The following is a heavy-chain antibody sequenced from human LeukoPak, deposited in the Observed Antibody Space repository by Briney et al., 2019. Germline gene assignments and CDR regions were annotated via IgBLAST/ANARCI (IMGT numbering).Heavy chain of an antibody. CDR3: AKDRPSGSYYAEAFDI. V-gene: IGHV3-48*03. J-gene: IGHJ3*02. Sequence: GGSLRLSCAASGFTFSSYEMNWVRQAPGKGLEWVSYISSSGSTIYYADSVKGRFTISRDNAKNSLYLQMNSLRAEDTAVYYCAKDRPSGSYYAEAFDIWGQGTMVTVSS. CDR2: ISSSGSTI. CDR1: GFTFSSYE. D-gene: IGHD1-26*01.